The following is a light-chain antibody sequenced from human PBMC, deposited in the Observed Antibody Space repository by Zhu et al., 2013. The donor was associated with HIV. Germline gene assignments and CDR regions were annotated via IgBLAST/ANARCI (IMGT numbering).Light chain of an antibody. V-gene: IGKV1-27*01. CDR1: QDIDNS. Sequence: IQMTQSPPSLSAALGERITITCRASQDIDNSLAWYQQKPGQVPKLLIYGGSTLSSGVPSRFSGGGSGTDFTLTISGLQSEDFATYYCHQSYTSPLTFGGGTKIE. CDR2: GGS. CDR3: HQSYTSPLT. J-gene: IGKJ4*02.